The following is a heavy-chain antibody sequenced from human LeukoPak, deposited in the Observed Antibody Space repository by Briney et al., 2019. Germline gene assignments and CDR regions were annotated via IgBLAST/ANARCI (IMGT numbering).Heavy chain of an antibody. V-gene: IGHV3-11*04. CDR1: GSGFSDQY. CDR3: VRGPRYSGYDYFDY. CDR2: ISSSLSTI. J-gene: IGHJ4*02. Sequence: PGGSLRLSCVASGSGFSDQYMDWVRQAPGKGLEWVSYISSSLSTIYYADSVKGRFTISRDNAKNSLYLQMSSLRREDTAVYFCVRGPRYSGYDYFDYWGQGTLVTVSS. D-gene: IGHD5-12*01.